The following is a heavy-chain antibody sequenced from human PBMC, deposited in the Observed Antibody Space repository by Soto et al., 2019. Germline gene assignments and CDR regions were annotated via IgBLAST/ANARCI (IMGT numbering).Heavy chain of an antibody. V-gene: IGHV1-8*01. CDR1: GYTFTSYD. D-gene: IGHD3-16*01. CDR2: MNPNSGNT. Sequence: SLNVSCNASGYTFTSYDINWVLQATGQGLEWMGWMNPNSGNTGYAQKFQGRVTMTRNTSISTAYMELSSLRSEDTAVYYCARERGRIYDYIWGSSPPGYYCDCMDVWGKGTTVSVSS. J-gene: IGHJ6*03. CDR3: ARERGRIYDYIWGSSPPGYYCDCMDV.